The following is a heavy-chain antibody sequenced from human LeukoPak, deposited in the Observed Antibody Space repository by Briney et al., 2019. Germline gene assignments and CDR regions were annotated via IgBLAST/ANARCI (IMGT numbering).Heavy chain of an antibody. CDR2: IYTSGST. CDR1: GGSSNSNF. Sequence: SETLSLTCSVSGGSSNSNFWSWVRQPAGKGLEWIGRIYTSGSTNYNPSLKSRVTMSVDTSKNQFSLRLSSVTAADTAVYYCARDDPLRVTATLDYWGQGILVTVSS. D-gene: IGHD2-21*02. J-gene: IGHJ4*02. CDR3: ARDDPLRVTATLDY. V-gene: IGHV4-4*07.